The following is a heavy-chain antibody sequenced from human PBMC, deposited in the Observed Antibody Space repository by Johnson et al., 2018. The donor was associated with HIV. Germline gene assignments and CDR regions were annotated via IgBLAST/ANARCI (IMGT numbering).Heavy chain of an antibody. CDR1: GFTFTNFW. D-gene: IGHD3-16*01. CDR2: IKQDGSEK. V-gene: IGHV3-7*05. Sequence: EQLVESGGGLVQPGGSLRLSCAASGFTFTNFWMSWVRQAPGKGLEWVADIKQDGSEKYYLDPVKGRFTISRDNARKSLYLQMNNLRAEDTAVDYCVRDDGSDYEACDIWGQGTMVTVSS. CDR3: VRDDGSDYEACDI. J-gene: IGHJ3*02.